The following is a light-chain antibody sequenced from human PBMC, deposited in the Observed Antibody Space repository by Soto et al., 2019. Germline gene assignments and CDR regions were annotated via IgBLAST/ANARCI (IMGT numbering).Light chain of an antibody. V-gene: IGKV3-20*01. Sequence: EIVLTQSPGTLSLSPGERATLSCRASQSVSSSYLAWYQQKPGQAPRLLIYGASSRATGIPDRFSGSGSGTAFTLTISRVEPEDFAVYYCQQYGSSPLTFGGGTKVEIK. CDR1: QSVSSSY. CDR2: GAS. J-gene: IGKJ4*01. CDR3: QQYGSSPLT.